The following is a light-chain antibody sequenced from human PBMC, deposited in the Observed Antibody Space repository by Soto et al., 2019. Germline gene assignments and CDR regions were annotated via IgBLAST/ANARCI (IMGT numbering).Light chain of an antibody. CDR2: DAS. Sequence: VITQSAATLSVSPGERATLSCRASQSVSSNLAWYQQKPGQAPRLLIYDASTRATGIPARFSGSGSGTDFTLTITSLEPEDFAVYYCQQRSNRPPTFGQGTKVDIK. J-gene: IGKJ1*01. V-gene: IGKV3-11*01. CDR3: QQRSNRPPT. CDR1: QSVSSN.